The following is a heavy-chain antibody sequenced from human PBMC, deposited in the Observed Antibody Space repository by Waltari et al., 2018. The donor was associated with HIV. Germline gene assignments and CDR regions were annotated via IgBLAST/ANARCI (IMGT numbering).Heavy chain of an antibody. D-gene: IGHD7-27*01. Sequence: EVQLVESGGGLVQPGGSLSLSGAAYGVTSSNYTMTWVRQGPGKGLEWVSYISRSSSSIFYADSVKGRFTISRDNAKNSLYLQMNSLRVEDTAVYYCARDINGGWGYWGQGTLVTVAS. CDR1: GVTSSNYT. CDR3: ARDINGGWGY. CDR2: ISRSSSSI. J-gene: IGHJ4*02. V-gene: IGHV3-48*01.